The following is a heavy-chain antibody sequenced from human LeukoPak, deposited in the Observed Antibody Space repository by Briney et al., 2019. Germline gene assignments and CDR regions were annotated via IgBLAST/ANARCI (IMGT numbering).Heavy chain of an antibody. CDR1: GYTFTDYY. Sequence: ASVKVSCKASGYTFTDYYMHWVRQAPGQGLERMGWINPNSGGTNYAQKFQGRVTMTRDTSISTAYMELSRLRSDDTAVFYCAREEVIAAAGPTLDYWGQGALVTVSS. V-gene: IGHV1-2*02. D-gene: IGHD6-13*01. J-gene: IGHJ4*02. CDR3: AREEVIAAAGPTLDY. CDR2: INPNSGGT.